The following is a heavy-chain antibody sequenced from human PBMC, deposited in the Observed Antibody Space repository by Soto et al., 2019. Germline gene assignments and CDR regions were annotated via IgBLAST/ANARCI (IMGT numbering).Heavy chain of an antibody. CDR1: GGSISSGGYY. Sequence: SETLSLTCTVSGGSISSGGYYWSWIRQHPGKGLEWIGYIYYSGSTYYNPSLKSRVTISVDTSKNQFSLKLSSVTAADTAVYYCARDRGFTIFGVVIQPDAFEIWGQGAMVTV. V-gene: IGHV4-31*03. J-gene: IGHJ3*02. CDR2: IYYSGST. D-gene: IGHD3-3*01. CDR3: ARDRGFTIFGVVIQPDAFEI.